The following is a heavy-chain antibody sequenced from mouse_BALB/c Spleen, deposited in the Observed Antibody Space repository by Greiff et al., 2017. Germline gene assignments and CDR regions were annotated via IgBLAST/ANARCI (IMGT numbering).Heavy chain of an antibody. Sequence: VQLQQSGPELVKPGASVKISCKASGYTFTDYNMHWVKQSHGKSLEWIGYIYPYNGGTGYIQKFKSKATLTVDISSSTACMELLSLTSVDSAVFYCASNGNLYAMDEWGQGTSVT. V-gene: IGHV1S29*02. CDR3: ASNGNLYAMDE. D-gene: IGHD2-1*01. CDR1: GYTFTDYN. CDR2: IYPYNGGT. J-gene: IGHJ4*01.